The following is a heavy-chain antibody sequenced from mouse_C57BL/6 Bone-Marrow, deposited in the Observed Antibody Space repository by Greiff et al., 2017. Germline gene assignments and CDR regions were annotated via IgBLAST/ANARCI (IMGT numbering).Heavy chain of an antibody. V-gene: IGHV1-50*01. J-gene: IGHJ1*03. CDR1: GYTFTSYW. D-gene: IGHD4-1*02. CDR3: ARPLNWDGNWYFDV. Sequence: QVQLQQPGAELVKPGASVKLSCKASGYTFTSYWMQWVKQRPGQGLEWIGEIDPSDSYTNYNQKFKGKATLTVDTSSSTAYMQLSSLTSEDSAVYYCARPLNWDGNWYFDVWGTGTTVTVSS. CDR2: IDPSDSYT.